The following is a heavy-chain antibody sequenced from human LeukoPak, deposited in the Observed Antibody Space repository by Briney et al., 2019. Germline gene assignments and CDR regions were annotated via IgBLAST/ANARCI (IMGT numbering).Heavy chain of an antibody. J-gene: IGHJ6*02. CDR1: GDSVCSNSAA. V-gene: IGHV6-1*01. CDR2: TYYRSKWYN. D-gene: IGHD3-22*01. Sequence: SQTLSLTCAISGDSVCSNSAAWNWIRQSPSRGLEWLGRTYYRSKWYNDYAVSVKSRITINPDTSKNQFSLQLNSVTPEDTAVYYCARDYYDSSGYYRYYYYGMDVWGQGTTVTVSS. CDR3: ARDYYDSSGYYRYYYYGMDV.